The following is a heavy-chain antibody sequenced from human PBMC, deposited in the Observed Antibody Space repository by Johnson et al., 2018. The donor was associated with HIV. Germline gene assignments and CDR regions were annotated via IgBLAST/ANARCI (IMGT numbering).Heavy chain of an antibody. CDR3: AREYYYDSSGYYDEVSRAFDI. J-gene: IGHJ3*02. D-gene: IGHD3-22*01. CDR1: GFTFSSYV. V-gene: IGHV3-30*02. Sequence: VQLVESGGGVVQPGGSLRLSCAASGFTFSSYVMHWVRQAPGKGLEWVAFIRYDGSNKYYADSVKGRFTISRDNSKNTLYLQMNTSRAEDTAVYYCAREYYYDSSGYYDEVSRAFDIWGQGTMVTVSS. CDR2: IRYDGSNK.